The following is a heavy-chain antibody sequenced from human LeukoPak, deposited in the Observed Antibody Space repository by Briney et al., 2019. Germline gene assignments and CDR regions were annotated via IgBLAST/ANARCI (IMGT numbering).Heavy chain of an antibody. CDR1: GGTFSSYA. CDR2: IIPIFGTA. J-gene: IGHJ6*03. CDR3: ARGRQQQLAHYYMDV. V-gene: IGHV1-69*05. D-gene: IGHD6-13*01. Sequence: GASVKVSCKASGGTFSSYAISWVRQAPGQGLEWVGGIIPIFGTANYAQKFQGRVTITTDESTSTAYMELSSLRSEDTAVYYCARGRQQQLAHYYMDVWGKGTTVTVSS.